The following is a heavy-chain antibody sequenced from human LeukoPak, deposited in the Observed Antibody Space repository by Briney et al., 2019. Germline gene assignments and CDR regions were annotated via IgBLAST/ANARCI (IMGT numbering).Heavy chain of an antibody. CDR1: GGSISSSSYY. CDR3: ASTGYSSGWYFSFDY. V-gene: IGHV4-39*07. J-gene: IGHJ4*02. Sequence: PSETLSLTCTVSGGSISSSSYYWGWIRQPPGKGLEWIGSIYYSGSTYYNPSLKSRVTISVDTSKNQFSLKLSSVTAADTAVYYCASTGYSSGWYFSFDYWGQGTLVTVSS. CDR2: IYYSGST. D-gene: IGHD6-19*01.